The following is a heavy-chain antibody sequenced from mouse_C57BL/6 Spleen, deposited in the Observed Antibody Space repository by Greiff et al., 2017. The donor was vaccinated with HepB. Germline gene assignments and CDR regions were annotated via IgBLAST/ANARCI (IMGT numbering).Heavy chain of an antibody. CDR1: GFTFSDYG. Sequence: EVKLVESGGGLVKPGGSLKLSCAASGFTFSDYGMHWVRQAPEKGLEWVAYISSGSSTIYYADTVKGRFTISIENAKNTLFLQMTSLRSEDTAMYYCARGELGRGYFDYWGQGTTLTVSS. V-gene: IGHV5-17*01. J-gene: IGHJ2*01. CDR2: ISSGSSTI. D-gene: IGHD4-1*01. CDR3: ARGELGRGYFDY.